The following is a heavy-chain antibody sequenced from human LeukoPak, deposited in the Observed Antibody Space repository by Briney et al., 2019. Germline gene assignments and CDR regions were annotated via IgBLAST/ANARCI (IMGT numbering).Heavy chain of an antibody. V-gene: IGHV1-18*01. J-gene: IGHJ3*02. D-gene: IGHD2-2*01. Sequence: GASVKVSCKASGYVFTRHGISWVRQAPGQGLEWMGWISPYNGNTNYAQMLQGRVTMTTDTSTSTAYMELRSLTSGDTAVYYCARVLIVAVPAANAFDIWGQGTMVTVSS. CDR1: GYVFTRHG. CDR2: ISPYNGNT. CDR3: ARVLIVAVPAANAFDI.